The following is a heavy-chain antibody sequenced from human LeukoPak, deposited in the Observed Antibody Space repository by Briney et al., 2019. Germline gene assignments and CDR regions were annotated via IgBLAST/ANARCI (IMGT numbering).Heavy chain of an antibody. Sequence: PGGSLRLSCAASGFTFSNSWMHWVCQAPEKGLEWVANIKQDGSEKYYVDSVKGRFTISRDNAKNSLYLQMNSLRAEDTAVYYCARDSQGSGSYYTFRDNYYYYYMDVWGKGTTVTVSS. CDR2: IKQDGSEK. CDR1: GFTFSNSW. V-gene: IGHV3-7*01. CDR3: ARDSQGSGSYYTFRDNYYYYYMDV. J-gene: IGHJ6*03. D-gene: IGHD3-10*01.